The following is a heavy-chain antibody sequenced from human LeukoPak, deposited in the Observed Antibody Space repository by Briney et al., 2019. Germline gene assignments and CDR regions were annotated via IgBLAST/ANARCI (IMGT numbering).Heavy chain of an antibody. J-gene: IGHJ4*02. CDR2: IYYSGST. CDR1: GGSISSYY. D-gene: IGHD3-16*01. CDR3: ARVIWGAVDY. Sequence: PSETLPLTCTVSGGSISSYYWSWIRQPPGEGLEWIGYIYYSGSTNYNPSLKSRVTISVDTSKNQFSLKLSSVTAADTAVYYCARVIWGAVDYWGQGTLVTVSS. V-gene: IGHV4-59*01.